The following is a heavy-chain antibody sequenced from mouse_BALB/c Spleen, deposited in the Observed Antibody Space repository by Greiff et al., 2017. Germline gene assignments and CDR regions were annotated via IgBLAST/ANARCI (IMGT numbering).Heavy chain of an antibody. Sequence: EVKLVESGAELVRSGASVKLSCTASGFNIKDYYMHWVKQRPEQGLEWIGWIDPENGDTEYAPKFQGKATMTADTSSNTAYLQLSSLTSEDTAVYYCNAKYGNPSPPYWGQGTLVTVSA. CDR2: IDPENGDT. D-gene: IGHD2-10*02. CDR3: NAKYGNPSPPY. V-gene: IGHV14-4*02. CDR1: GFNIKDYY. J-gene: IGHJ3*01.